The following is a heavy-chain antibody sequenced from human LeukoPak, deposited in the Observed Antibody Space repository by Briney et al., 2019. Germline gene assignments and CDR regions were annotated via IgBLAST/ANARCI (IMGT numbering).Heavy chain of an antibody. CDR3: ATVRDIVVGGGPYYFDY. D-gene: IGHD2-15*01. CDR1: GGTFSSYA. V-gene: IGHV1-69*04. J-gene: IGHJ4*02. CDR2: IIPILGIA. Sequence: SVKVSCKASGGTFSSYAISWVRQAPGQGLEWMGRIIPILGIANYAQKFQGRVTMTRDTSITTAYMELSRLKSDDTAVYYCATVRDIVVGGGPYYFDYWGQGTLVTVSS.